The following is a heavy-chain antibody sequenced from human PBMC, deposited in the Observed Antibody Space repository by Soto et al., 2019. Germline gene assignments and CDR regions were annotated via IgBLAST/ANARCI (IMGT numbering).Heavy chain of an antibody. V-gene: IGHV3-23*01. CDR1: GFTFVTYA. J-gene: IGHJ5*02. CDR2: VSHSGDNT. Sequence: EVQLLESGGGLVQPGGSLRLSCAASGFTFVTYAVTWVRQAPGKGLEWVSTVSHSGDNTYYADSVKGRFTVSRDNSKDTVYLQMNSLRAEDTGVYYCAKEGLIRGALKWFDPWGRGTLVTVSS. D-gene: IGHD3-10*01. CDR3: AKEGLIRGALKWFDP.